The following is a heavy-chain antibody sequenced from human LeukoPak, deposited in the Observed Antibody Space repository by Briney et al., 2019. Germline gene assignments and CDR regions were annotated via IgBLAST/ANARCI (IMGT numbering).Heavy chain of an antibody. V-gene: IGHV1-46*01. CDR3: ARAGYIAAPDY. D-gene: IGHD6-6*01. Sequence: GASVKVSCKASGYTFTGYYMHWVRQAPGQGLEWMGIINPSGGSTSYAQKFQGRVTMTRDTSTSTVYMELSSLRSEDTAVYYCARAGYIAAPDYWGQGTLVTVSS. J-gene: IGHJ4*02. CDR2: INPSGGST. CDR1: GYTFTGYY.